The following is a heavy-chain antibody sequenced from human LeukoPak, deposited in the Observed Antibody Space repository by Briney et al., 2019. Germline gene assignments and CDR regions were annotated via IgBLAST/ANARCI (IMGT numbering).Heavy chain of an antibody. CDR1: GGSISSSSYY. CDR2: IYYSGST. D-gene: IGHD2-21*02. J-gene: IGHJ6*02. V-gene: IGHV4-39*01. Sequence: SETLPLTCTVSGGSISSSSYYWGWIRQPPGKGLEWIGSIYYSGSTYYNPSLKSRVTISVDTSKNQFSLKLSSVTAADTAVYYCARQGVFNCGGDCPSYYYYGMDVWGQGTTVTVSS. CDR3: ARQGVFNCGGDCPSYYYYGMDV.